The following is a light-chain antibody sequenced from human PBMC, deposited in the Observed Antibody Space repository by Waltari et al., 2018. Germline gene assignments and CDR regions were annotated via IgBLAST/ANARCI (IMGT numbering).Light chain of an antibody. CDR3: HQYNNWPPNT. CDR2: SAS. Sequence: ETLMTQSPATLSVSPGERVTISCRASQSVTTNLAWYQQKPGQAPRLLIYSASTRATGVPARFSGSGSGTEFTLTINALQSEDFAVYYCHQYNNWPPNTFGQGTLLEIK. J-gene: IGKJ2*01. V-gene: IGKV3-15*01. CDR1: QSVTTN.